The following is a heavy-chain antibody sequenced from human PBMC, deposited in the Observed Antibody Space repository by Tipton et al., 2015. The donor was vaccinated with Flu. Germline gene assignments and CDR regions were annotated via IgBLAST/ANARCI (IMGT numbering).Heavy chain of an antibody. D-gene: IGHD2-2*03. CDR3: ARVDKSPYYYYMDV. Sequence: TLSLTCTVSGGSISSYYWSWIRQPPGKGLEWIGCIYYSGSTNYNPSLKSRVTISVDTSKNQFSLKLSSVTAADTAVYYCARVDKSPYYYYMDVWGKGTTVTVSS. CDR1: GGSISSYY. V-gene: IGHV4-59*01. CDR2: IYYSGST. J-gene: IGHJ6*03.